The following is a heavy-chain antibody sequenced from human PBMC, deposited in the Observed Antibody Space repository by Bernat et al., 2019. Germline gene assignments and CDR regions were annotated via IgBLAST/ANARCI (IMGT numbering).Heavy chain of an antibody. CDR1: VFTFSGSA. Sequence: EVQLVESGGGLVQPGGSLKLSCAASVFTFSGSAMHCVRQASGKGLEWVGRIRSKANSYATAYAASVKGRFTISRDDSKNTAYLQMNSLKTEDTAVYYCTRHSQFPNYYYYGMDVWGQGTTVTVSS. CDR2: IRSKANSYAT. J-gene: IGHJ6*02. V-gene: IGHV3-73*01. CDR3: TRHSQFPNYYYYGMDV.